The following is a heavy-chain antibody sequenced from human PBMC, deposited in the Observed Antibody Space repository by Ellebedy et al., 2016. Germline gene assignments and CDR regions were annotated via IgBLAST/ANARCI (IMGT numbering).Heavy chain of an antibody. V-gene: IGHV4-34*01. D-gene: IGHD4/OR15-4a*01. Sequence: GSLRLSCAVYGGSFSGYYWSWIRQPPGKGLEWIGEINHSGSTNYNPSLKSRVTISVDTSKNQFSLKLSSVTAADTAVYYCARGLLTTADYWGQGTLVTVSS. J-gene: IGHJ4*02. CDR3: ARGLLTTADY. CDR1: GGSFSGYY. CDR2: INHSGST.